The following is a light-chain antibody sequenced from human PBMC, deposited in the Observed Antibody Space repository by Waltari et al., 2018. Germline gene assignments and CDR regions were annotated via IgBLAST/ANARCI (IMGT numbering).Light chain of an antibody. CDR2: DVS. V-gene: IGLV2-14*03. J-gene: IGLJ2*01. Sequence: QSALTQPASVSGSPGPSITISCPGTSRDVGGYNDDSWYQQYPGKAPQLMIYDVSHRPSGVSSRFSGSKSGNTASLTISGLQAGDEAEYYCSSYTSITTHVLFGGGTMLTVL. CDR3: SSYTSITTHVL. CDR1: SRDVGGYND.